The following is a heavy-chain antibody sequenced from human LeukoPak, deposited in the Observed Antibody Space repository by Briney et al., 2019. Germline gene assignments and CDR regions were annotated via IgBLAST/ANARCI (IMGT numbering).Heavy chain of an antibody. V-gene: IGHV3-23*01. Sequence: GGSLRLSCAASGFTFSNYAMTWVRQAPGKGLEWVSSISGSGGSTYSADSVKGRFTISRDKSKNTLYVQMNSLRGEDTAVYYCAKAVDRYSSSPFDYWGQGTLVTVSS. CDR3: AKAVDRYSSSPFDY. CDR2: ISGSGGST. J-gene: IGHJ4*02. CDR1: GFTFSNYA. D-gene: IGHD6-6*01.